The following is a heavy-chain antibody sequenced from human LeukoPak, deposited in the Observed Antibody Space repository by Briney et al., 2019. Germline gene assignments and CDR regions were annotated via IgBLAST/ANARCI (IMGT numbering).Heavy chain of an antibody. CDR1: GYTFSGYY. CDR2: INPNSGGT. J-gene: IGHJ4*02. D-gene: IGHD6-19*01. V-gene: IGHV1-2*02. CDR3: ARVGSGWYLPGGYFDY. Sequence: ASVKVSCKASGYTFSGYYMNWVRQAPGQGLEWMGWINPNSGGTNSAVKFQGRVTMTRDTSISTAYMELSRLRFDDTAVYYCARVGSGWYLPGGYFDYWGQGTLVTVSS.